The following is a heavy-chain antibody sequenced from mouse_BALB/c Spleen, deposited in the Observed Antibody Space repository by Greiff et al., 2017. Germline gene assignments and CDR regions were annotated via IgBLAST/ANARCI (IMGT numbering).Heavy chain of an antibody. Sequence: EVQLQQSGPELMKPGASVKISCKASGYSFTSYYMHWVKQSHGKSLEWIGYIDPFNGGTSYNQKFKGKATLTVDKSSSTAYMHLSSLTSEDSAVYYCARWLPVAYWGQGTLVTVSA. CDR2: IDPFNGGT. V-gene: IGHV1S135*01. D-gene: IGHD2-2*01. J-gene: IGHJ3*01. CDR3: ARWLPVAY. CDR1: GYSFTSYY.